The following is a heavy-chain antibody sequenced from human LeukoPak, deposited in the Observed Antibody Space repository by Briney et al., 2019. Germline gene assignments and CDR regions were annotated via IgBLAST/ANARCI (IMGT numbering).Heavy chain of an antibody. Sequence: ASVTVSCKASGFTFTSSAMQWVRQARGQRLEWIGWIVVGSGNTNYAQKFQERVTITRDMSTSTAYMELSSLRSEDTAVYYCATIIVVADGFDYWGQGTLVTVSS. CDR3: ATIIVVADGFDY. J-gene: IGHJ4*02. CDR1: GFTFTSSA. CDR2: IVVGSGNT. V-gene: IGHV1-58*02. D-gene: IGHD6-19*01.